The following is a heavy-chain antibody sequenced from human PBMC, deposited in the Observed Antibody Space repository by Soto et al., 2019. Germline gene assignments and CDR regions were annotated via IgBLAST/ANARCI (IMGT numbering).Heavy chain of an antibody. CDR2: ISWDSGRI. J-gene: IGHJ6*02. D-gene: IGHD3-16*01. Sequence: EMQLVESGGGLVQPGRSLRLSCAASGFTFDDYAMYWVQQGPGKGLEWVSGISWDSGRIGYADSVKGRFTISRDNAKNSLYLQMNSLRPEDTALYYCAKARLWGGDGYNSYYYNAMDVWGQGTTVTVSS. CDR1: GFTFDDYA. CDR3: AKARLWGGDGYNSYYYNAMDV. V-gene: IGHV3-9*01.